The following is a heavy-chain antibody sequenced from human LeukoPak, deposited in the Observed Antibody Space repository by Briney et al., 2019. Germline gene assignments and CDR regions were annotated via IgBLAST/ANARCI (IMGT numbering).Heavy chain of an antibody. D-gene: IGHD3-22*01. CDR1: GFTFSSYA. CDR3: ARDGDYYDSSRQDY. V-gene: IGHV3-30-3*01. J-gene: IGHJ4*02. Sequence: PGRSLRLSCAASGFTFSSYAMHWVRQAPSKGLEWVAVISYDGSNKYYADSVKGRFTISRDNSKNTLYLQMNSLRAEDTAVYYCARDGDYYDSSRQDYWGQGTLVTVSS. CDR2: ISYDGSNK.